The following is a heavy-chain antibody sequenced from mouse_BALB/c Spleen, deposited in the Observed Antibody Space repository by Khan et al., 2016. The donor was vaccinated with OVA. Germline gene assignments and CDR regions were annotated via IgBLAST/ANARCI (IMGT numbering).Heavy chain of an antibody. V-gene: IGHV1-42*01. J-gene: IGHJ3*01. Sequence: EVQLQESGPELMKPGASVKISCKASGYSFTSYYIHWVQQSPGKSLEWIGYVDPFSGGTTYNQKFKGKATLTVDKSSSTAYIHFSNLTSEDSAVYYCANHCDSEGFAYWGQGTLVTVSA. CDR2: VDPFSGGT. CDR3: ANHCDSEGFAY. D-gene: IGHD3-3*01. CDR1: GYSFTSYY.